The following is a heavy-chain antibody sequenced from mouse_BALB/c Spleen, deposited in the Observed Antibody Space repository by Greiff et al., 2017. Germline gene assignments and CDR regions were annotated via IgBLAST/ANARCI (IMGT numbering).Heavy chain of an antibody. J-gene: IGHJ4*01. D-gene: IGHD2-1*01. CDR1: GFTFSSYA. V-gene: IGHV5-6-5*01. CDR2: IRSGGST. CDR3: AREGGNYPYAMDY. Sequence: EVKLVESGGGLVKPGGSLKLSCAASGFTFSSYAMSWVRQTPEKRLEWVASIRSGGSTYYPDSVKGRFTISRDNARNILYLQMSSLRSEDTAMYYCAREGGNYPYAMDYWGQGTSVTVSS.